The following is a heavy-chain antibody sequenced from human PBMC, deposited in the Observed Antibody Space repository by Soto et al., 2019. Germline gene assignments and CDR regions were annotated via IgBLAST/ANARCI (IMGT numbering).Heavy chain of an antibody. Sequence: ESQLVESGGGLVQPGRSLRLSCEASGFIFKNYAMVWVRQGPGKGLEWVSSISWTSGNLDYGDSVKGRFTISRDNAKNSLYLQMNSLRTEDTAWYFCAKAPVYGSGGWFDPWGQGTLVTVSS. D-gene: IGHD3-10*01. CDR1: GFIFKNYA. CDR2: ISWTSGNL. V-gene: IGHV3-9*01. J-gene: IGHJ5*02. CDR3: AKAPVYGSGGWFDP.